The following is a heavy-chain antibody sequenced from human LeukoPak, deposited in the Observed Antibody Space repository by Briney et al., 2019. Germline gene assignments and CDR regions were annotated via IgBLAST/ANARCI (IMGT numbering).Heavy chain of an antibody. CDR3: AKDSGSNYYDSTEFDY. Sequence: GGSLRLSCAASGFTCSTYAMSWVRQAPGKGLEWVAVISYDGSNKYYADSVKGRFTISRDNSKNTLYLQMNSLRAEDTAVYYCAKDSGSNYYDSTEFDYWGQGTLVTVSS. CDR2: ISYDGSNK. J-gene: IGHJ4*02. D-gene: IGHD3-22*01. V-gene: IGHV3-30*18. CDR1: GFTCSTYA.